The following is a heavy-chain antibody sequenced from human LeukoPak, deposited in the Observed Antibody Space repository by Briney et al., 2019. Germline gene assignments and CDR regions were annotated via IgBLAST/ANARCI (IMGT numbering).Heavy chain of an antibody. Sequence: GGSLRLSCAASGFTFSSYAMSWVRQAPGKGLEWVSAISGSGGSTYYADSVKGRFTISRDNSKNTLYLQMNSLKAEDTAVYYCAKEERWAPKYGMDVWGQGTTVTVSS. CDR2: ISGSGGST. CDR1: GFTFSSYA. J-gene: IGHJ6*02. CDR3: AKEERWAPKYGMDV. V-gene: IGHV3-23*01. D-gene: IGHD1-26*01.